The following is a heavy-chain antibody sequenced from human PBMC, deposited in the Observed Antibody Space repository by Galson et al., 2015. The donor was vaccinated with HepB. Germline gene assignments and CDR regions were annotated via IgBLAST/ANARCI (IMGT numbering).Heavy chain of an antibody. J-gene: IGHJ4*02. V-gene: IGHV6-1*01. CDR1: GDSVSSHSAA. CDR2: TYYRSKWYN. D-gene: IGHD3-16*01. CDR3: ARQKYYDYVWGSGDFDY. Sequence: CAISGDSVSSHSAAWNWIRQSPSRGLEWLGRTYYRSKWYNDYAVSVKSRITINPDTSKNQFSLQLNSVTPEDTAVYYCARQKYYDYVWGSGDFDYWGQGTLVTVSS.